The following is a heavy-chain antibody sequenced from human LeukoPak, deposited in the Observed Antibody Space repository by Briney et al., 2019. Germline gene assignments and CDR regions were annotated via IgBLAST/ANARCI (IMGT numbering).Heavy chain of an antibody. CDR1: GFTFSSSW. J-gene: IGHJ4*02. Sequence: GGSLRLSCADSGFTFSSSWMTWVRQAPGKGLEWVANINQDGSVKHYVDSMKGRFTISRDNAKNSLFLQMNSLGAEDTAVYFCASGDVFNYWGQGTLVTVSS. CDR2: INQDGSVK. V-gene: IGHV3-7*01. CDR3: ASGDVFNY. D-gene: IGHD4-17*01.